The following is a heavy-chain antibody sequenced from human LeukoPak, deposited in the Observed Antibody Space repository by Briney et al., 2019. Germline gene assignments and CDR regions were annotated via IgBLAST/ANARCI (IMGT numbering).Heavy chain of an antibody. V-gene: IGHV3-30*18. J-gene: IGHJ3*02. CDR1: GFTFSSYG. CDR3: AKDLATQGAFDI. D-gene: IGHD5-12*01. CDR2: ISYDGSNK. Sequence: GGSLRLSCAASGFTFSSYGMHWVRPAPGKGLEWVAVISYDGSNKYYADSVKGRFTISRDNSKNTLYLQMNSLRAEDTAVYYCAKDLATQGAFDIWGQGTMVTVSS.